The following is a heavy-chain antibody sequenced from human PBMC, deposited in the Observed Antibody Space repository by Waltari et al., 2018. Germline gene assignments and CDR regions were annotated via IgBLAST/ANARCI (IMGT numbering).Heavy chain of an antibody. Sequence: QVQLVQSGAEVTKPGASVKVSCRVSGSSLTESALHWVRQAPGKGLEWVGGCDPEYGEAVYAQEFQGRVTMTEDTSKDTAYMELSSLTYEDTAVYYCTRDRVGYCSGGTCYSRWFDPWGQGTLVTVSS. CDR3: TRDRVGYCSGGTCYSRWFDP. CDR1: GSSLTESA. V-gene: IGHV1-24*01. J-gene: IGHJ5*02. CDR2: CDPEYGEA. D-gene: IGHD2-15*01.